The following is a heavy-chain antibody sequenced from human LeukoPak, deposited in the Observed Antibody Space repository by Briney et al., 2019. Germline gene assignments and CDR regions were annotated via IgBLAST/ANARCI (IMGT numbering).Heavy chain of an antibody. CDR2: IYYSGST. CDR1: GGSISSGGYY. CDR3: ARATIAAAGNRGSQTFDY. D-gene: IGHD6-13*01. J-gene: IGHJ4*02. Sequence: SETLSLTCTVSGGSISSGGYYWSWIRQHPGKGLEWIGYIYYSGSTYYNPSLKSRVTISVDTSKNQFSLKLSSVTAADTAVYYCARATIAAAGNRGSQTFDYWGQGTLVTVSS. V-gene: IGHV4-61*08.